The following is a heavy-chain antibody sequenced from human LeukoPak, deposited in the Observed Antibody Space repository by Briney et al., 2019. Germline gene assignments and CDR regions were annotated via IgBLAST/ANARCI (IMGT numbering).Heavy chain of an antibody. CDR1: GDSIWTFH. D-gene: IGHD3-10*01. Sequence: SETLSLTCTVSGDSIWTFHWSWIRQPPGAGLEWIAQVQHSGRATVSDSLNRRVTISVDTSKNQFSLKVTSVTAADTAVYYCARHKVAETMFRGINSHWFFDIWGRGTLVTVSS. CDR3: ARHKVAETMFRGINSHWFFDI. J-gene: IGHJ2*01. V-gene: IGHV4-59*08. CDR2: VQHSGRA.